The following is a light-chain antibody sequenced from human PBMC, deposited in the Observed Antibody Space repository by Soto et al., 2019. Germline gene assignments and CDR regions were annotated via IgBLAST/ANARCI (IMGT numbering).Light chain of an antibody. CDR1: QSLLHSDGYIY. CDR3: MQALQSPWT. J-gene: IGKJ1*01. V-gene: IGKV2-28*01. Sequence: DIVMTQSPLSLPVTPGEPASISCRSSQSLLHSDGYIYLDWYLQRPGQSPQLLICLGSNRASGVPDRFSGSGSGTQFTLTISSVEAEDFGVYYCMQALQSPWTFGQGTRVEVK. CDR2: LGS.